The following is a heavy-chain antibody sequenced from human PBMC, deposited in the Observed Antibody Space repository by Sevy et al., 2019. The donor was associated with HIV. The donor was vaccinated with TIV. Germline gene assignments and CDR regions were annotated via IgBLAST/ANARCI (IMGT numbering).Heavy chain of an antibody. CDR3: AREWRVRGVNGTFDY. J-gene: IGHJ4*02. CDR2: ISAYNGNT. CDR1: GYTFTSYG. D-gene: IGHD3-10*01. Sequence: ASLKVSCKASGYTFTSYGISWVRQAPGQGLEWMGWISAYNGNTNYSQKLQGRVTMTTDTSTSTAYMELRSLRSDDTAVYYCAREWRVRGVNGTFDYWGQGTLVTVSS. V-gene: IGHV1-18*04.